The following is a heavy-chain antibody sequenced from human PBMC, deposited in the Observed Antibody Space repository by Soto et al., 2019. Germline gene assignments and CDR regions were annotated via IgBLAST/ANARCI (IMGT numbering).Heavy chain of an antibody. Sequence: EVQLVESGGGLVQPWWSLILSCVASGFSFSRYSMVWVRQAPGKGLEWIAYLFVSSTTIHYADSAKGRFTASSDNTQNSLFLLMNSLSAEDTAIYDCARDKDWAFDYWGQGTQVIVSS. CDR2: LFVSSTTI. CDR1: GFSFSRYS. V-gene: IGHV3-48*04. D-gene: IGHD3-9*01. CDR3: ARDKDWAFDY. J-gene: IGHJ4*02.